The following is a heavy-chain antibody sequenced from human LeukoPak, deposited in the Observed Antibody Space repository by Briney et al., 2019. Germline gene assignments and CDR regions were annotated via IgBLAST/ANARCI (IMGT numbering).Heavy chain of an antibody. CDR2: IYYSGST. Sequence: SETLSLTCTVSGGSISSSSYYWGWIRQPPGKGLEWIGSIYYSGSTYYNPSLKSRVTISVDTSKNQFSLKLSSVTAADTAVYYCARCELVSRGIAASNRYYYYMDVWGKGTTVTISS. J-gene: IGHJ6*03. D-gene: IGHD6-13*01. CDR3: ARCELVSRGIAASNRYYYYMDV. CDR1: GGSISSSSYY. V-gene: IGHV4-39*01.